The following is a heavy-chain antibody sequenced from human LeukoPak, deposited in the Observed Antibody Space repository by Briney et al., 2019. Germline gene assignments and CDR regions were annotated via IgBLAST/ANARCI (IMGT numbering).Heavy chain of an antibody. J-gene: IGHJ4*02. CDR2: ISGSCGGT. D-gene: IGHD6-19*01. V-gene: IGHV3-23*01. CDR1: GFTFSSSA. CDR3: AKQPSALAGTYDY. Sequence: GGSLRLSCTASGFTFSSSAMSWVRQPPGKGLEWVSAISGSCGGTYYADSVKGRFTISRDNSKITLYLQMNSLRAEDTAVYYCAKQPSALAGTYDYWGQGTLVTVSS.